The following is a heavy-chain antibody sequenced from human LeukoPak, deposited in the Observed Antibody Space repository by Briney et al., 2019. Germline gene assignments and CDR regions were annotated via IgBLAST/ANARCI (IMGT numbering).Heavy chain of an antibody. CDR1: GFSFSPYW. CDR3: AREVPGVMVAFDL. CDR2: IEKHGSAD. Sequence: GGSLRLSCVGSGFSFSPYWMSWVRQAPGKGLEWLANIEKHGSADYYVDSVRGRFTISRDNAKNSLSLQLDSLRVEDTAVYYCAREVPGVMVAFDLWGQGTMVTVSP. D-gene: IGHD2-2*01. V-gene: IGHV3-7*01. J-gene: IGHJ3*01.